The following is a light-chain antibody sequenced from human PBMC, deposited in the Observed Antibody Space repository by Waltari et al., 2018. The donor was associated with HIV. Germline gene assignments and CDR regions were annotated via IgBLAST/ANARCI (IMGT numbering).Light chain of an antibody. V-gene: IGKV2-28*01. CDR2: LGS. Sequence: IVMIQSPLSLPVTPGEPASISCRSNQSLLHGHGYNYLDWYMQKPGQSPQLLIYLGSNRASGVPDRFSGSGSGTDFTLKISRVEAEDVGVYYCMQTLQTPPWTFGQGTKVEIK. CDR1: QSLLHGHGYNY. CDR3: MQTLQTPPWT. J-gene: IGKJ1*01.